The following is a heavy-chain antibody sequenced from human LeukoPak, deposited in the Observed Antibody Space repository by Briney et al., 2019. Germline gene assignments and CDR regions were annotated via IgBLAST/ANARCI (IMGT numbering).Heavy chain of an antibody. J-gene: IGHJ6*03. CDR2: ISGSGSGGST. Sequence: GGSLRLSCAATGFTFSSSAMSWVRQAPGKGLEWVSNISGSGSGGSTYYADSVKGRFTISRDNSKNTLYLQMNSLRVEDTALYYCAKDIGRVDTASTYMDVWGKGTTVTISS. D-gene: IGHD5-18*01. CDR1: GFTFSSSA. CDR3: AKDIGRVDTASTYMDV. V-gene: IGHV3-23*01.